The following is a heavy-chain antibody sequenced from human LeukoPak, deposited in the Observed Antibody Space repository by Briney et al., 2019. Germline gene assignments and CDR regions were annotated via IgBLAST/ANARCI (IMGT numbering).Heavy chain of an antibody. CDR3: ARATGKTNWFDP. Sequence: GASEKVSCKASGYTFTGYYMHWVRQAPGQGLEWMGWINPNSGGTNYAQKFQGRVTMTRDTSISTAYMELSRLRSDDTAVYYCARATGKTNWFDPWGQGTLVTVSS. CDR1: GYTFTGYY. CDR2: INPNSGGT. J-gene: IGHJ5*02. V-gene: IGHV1-2*02. D-gene: IGHD2-8*02.